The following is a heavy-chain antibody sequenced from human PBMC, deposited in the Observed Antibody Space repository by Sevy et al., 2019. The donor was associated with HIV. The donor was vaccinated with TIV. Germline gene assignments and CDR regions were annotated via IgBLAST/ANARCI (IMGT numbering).Heavy chain of an antibody. CDR3: ARDHVKDGDLGDYYYFAMDV. Sequence: GGSLRLSCAASGFTFSDYYMSWIRQAPGKGLEWISYISGSDGTIFYADSGKGRLTFSRDNSKNSLYLQMSSLWSEDTAVYYCARDHVKDGDLGDYYYFAMDVWGQGTTVTVSS. V-gene: IGHV3-11*01. J-gene: IGHJ6*02. CDR2: ISGSDGTI. CDR1: GFTFSDYY. D-gene: IGHD4-17*01.